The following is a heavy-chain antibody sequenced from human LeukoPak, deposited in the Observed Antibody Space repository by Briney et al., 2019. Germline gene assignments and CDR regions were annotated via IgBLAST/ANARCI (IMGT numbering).Heavy chain of an antibody. CDR1: GESFRSHY. V-gene: IGHV4-34*01. D-gene: IGHD3-10*01. J-gene: IGHJ4*02. CDR3: ARPSYGSGSLDS. Sequence: SETLSLTCAVYGESFRSHYWTWIRQPPGRGLEWIGEINHSGSTTSNPSLNNRVTISVDTSNNQFSLKLNSVTAADTAVYYCARPSYGSGSLDSWGRGTLVTVSS. CDR2: INHSGST.